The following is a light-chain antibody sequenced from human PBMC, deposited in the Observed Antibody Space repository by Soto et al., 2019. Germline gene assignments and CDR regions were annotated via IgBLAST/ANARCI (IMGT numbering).Light chain of an antibody. CDR2: DVT. J-gene: IGLJ1*01. Sequence: QSVLTQPRSVSGSPGQSVTVSCTGTSSDVGGYNYVSWYRQYPGEAPKLLIYDVTERLSGVPDRFSGSKSGNTASQTISGLQAEDEADYYCCSYAGGHIHYIIGTGTKVTVL. CDR3: CSYAGGHIHYI. V-gene: IGLV2-11*01. CDR1: SSDVGGYNY.